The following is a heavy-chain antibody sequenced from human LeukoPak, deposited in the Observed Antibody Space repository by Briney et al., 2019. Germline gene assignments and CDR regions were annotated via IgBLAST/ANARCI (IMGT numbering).Heavy chain of an antibody. Sequence: CLRLSCAASGFTFSSYSMNWVRQAPGKGLEWVSSISSSSSYIYYADSVKGRFTISRDNAKSSLYLQMNSLRAEDTAVYYCARDEAMGPWGQGTLVTVSS. J-gene: IGHJ5*02. CDR2: ISSSSSYI. D-gene: IGHD5-18*01. V-gene: IGHV3-21*01. CDR1: GFTFSSYS. CDR3: ARDEAMGP.